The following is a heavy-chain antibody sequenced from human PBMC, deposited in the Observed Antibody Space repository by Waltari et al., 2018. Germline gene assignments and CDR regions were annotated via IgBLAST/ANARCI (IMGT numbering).Heavy chain of an antibody. Sequence: EVQLLESGGGLVQPGGSLRLSCAASGFTFSSYAMSWVRQAPGKGLEWVSAISGSGGSTYYADSVKGRFTISRDNSKNTLYLQMNSLRAEDTAVYYCAKVSTPVPAGAYYDIFPHYYYGMDVWGQGTTVTVSS. CDR1: GFTFSSYA. V-gene: IGHV3-23*01. D-gene: IGHD3-9*01. CDR2: ISGSGGST. J-gene: IGHJ6*02. CDR3: AKVSTPVPAGAYYDIFPHYYYGMDV.